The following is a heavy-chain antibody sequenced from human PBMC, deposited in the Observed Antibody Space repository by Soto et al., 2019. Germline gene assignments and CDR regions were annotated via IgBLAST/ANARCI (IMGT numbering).Heavy chain of an antibody. CDR2: ISYDEIDK. V-gene: IGHV3-30*04. CDR3: AGRSGSSDY. Sequence: GGSLRLSCAASGFTFSNYTMHWVRQAPGKGLEWVALISYDEIDKYYADAVKGRFTISRDNSKNTLYLQMDSLRAEDTAVYYCAGRSGSSDYWGQGALVTVSS. J-gene: IGHJ4*02. CDR1: GFTFSNYT. D-gene: IGHD3-10*01.